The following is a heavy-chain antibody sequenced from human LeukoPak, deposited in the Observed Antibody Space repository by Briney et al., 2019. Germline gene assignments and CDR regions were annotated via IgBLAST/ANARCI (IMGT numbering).Heavy chain of an antibody. Sequence: GGSLRLSCAASGFTFSGYAMHWVRQAPGKGLEWVAVISYDGSNDYYADSVKGRFTISRDNAKNTLYVQMNSLRAEDTAVYYCAKGTNGGMDVWGQGTTVTVSS. V-gene: IGHV3-30-3*01. CDR2: ISYDGSND. CDR3: AKGTNGGMDV. CDR1: GFTFSGYA. J-gene: IGHJ6*02. D-gene: IGHD1-1*01.